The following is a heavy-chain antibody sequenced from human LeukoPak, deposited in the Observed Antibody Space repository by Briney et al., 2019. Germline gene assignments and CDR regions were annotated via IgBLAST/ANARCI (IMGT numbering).Heavy chain of an antibody. CDR3: ARGLSGYDYAY. V-gene: IGHV1-69*13. D-gene: IGHD5-12*01. Sequence: ASVKVSCKASGGTFSSYAISWVRQAPGQGLEWMGGIIPIFGTANYAQKFQGRVTITADESTGTAYMELSSLRSEDTAVYYCARGLSGYDYAYWGQGTLVTVSS. CDR1: GGTFSSYA. CDR2: IIPIFGTA. J-gene: IGHJ4*02.